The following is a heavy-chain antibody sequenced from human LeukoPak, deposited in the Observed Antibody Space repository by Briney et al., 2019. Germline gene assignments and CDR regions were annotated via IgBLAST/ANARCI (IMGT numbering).Heavy chain of an antibody. J-gene: IGHJ3*02. Sequence: PGGSLRLSCAASGFTFSSYAMSWVRQAPGKGLEWVSAISGSGGSTYYADSVKGRFTISRDNSKNTLYLQMNSLRAEDTAVYYCAKELPYYYGSGSYRAFDIWGQGTMVTVSS. D-gene: IGHD3-10*01. CDR1: GFTFSSYA. CDR3: AKELPYYYGSGSYRAFDI. CDR2: ISGSGGST. V-gene: IGHV3-23*01.